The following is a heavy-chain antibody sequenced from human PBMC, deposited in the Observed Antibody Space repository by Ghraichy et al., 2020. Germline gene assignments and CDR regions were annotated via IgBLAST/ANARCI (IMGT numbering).Heavy chain of an antibody. V-gene: IGHV4-34*01. CDR2: INHSGST. CDR3: ATRENSNYAFDY. Sequence: GSLSLTCAVYGGSFSGYYWSWIRQPPGKGLEWIGEINHSGSTNYNPSLKSRVTISVDTSKNQFSLKLSSVTAADTAVYYCATRENSNYAFDYWGQGTLVTVSS. CDR1: GGSFSGYY. D-gene: IGHD4-11*01. J-gene: IGHJ4*02.